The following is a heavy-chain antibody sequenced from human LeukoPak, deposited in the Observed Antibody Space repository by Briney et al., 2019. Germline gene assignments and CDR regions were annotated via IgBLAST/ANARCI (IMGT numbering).Heavy chain of an antibody. CDR3: ARGSYDSSGPADY. CDR1: GFTFSSYW. J-gene: IGHJ4*02. Sequence: PGGSLRLSCAASGFTFSSYWMSWVRQAPGKGLEWVANIKQDGSEKYYVDSVKGRFTISRDNAKNSLYLQMNSLRAEDTAVYYCARGSYDSSGPADYWGQGTLVTVSS. D-gene: IGHD3-22*01. V-gene: IGHV3-7*01. CDR2: IKQDGSEK.